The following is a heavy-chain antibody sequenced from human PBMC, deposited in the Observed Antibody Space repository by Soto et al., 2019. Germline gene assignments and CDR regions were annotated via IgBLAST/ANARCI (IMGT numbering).Heavy chain of an antibody. D-gene: IGHD5-18*01. V-gene: IGHV4-31*03. CDR1: GGSISSGGYY. CDR2: IYYSGST. J-gene: IGHJ4*02. CDR3: ARARTAMATYYFDY. Sequence: QVQLQESGPGLVKPSQTLSLTCTVSGGSISSGGYYWSWIRQHPGKGLEGIGYIYYSGSTYYNPSLKSRVTISVDTSKTRFSLKLSSVTAADTAVYYCARARTAMATYYFDYWGQGTLVTVSS.